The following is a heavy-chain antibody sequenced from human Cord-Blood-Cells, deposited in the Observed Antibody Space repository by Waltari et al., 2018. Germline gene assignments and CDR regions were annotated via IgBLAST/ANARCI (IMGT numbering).Heavy chain of an antibody. J-gene: IGHJ4*02. V-gene: IGHV3-30-3*01. D-gene: IGHD3-10*01. CDR1: GFTLSSYA. Sequence: QVHLVESGGGVVQPGRSLRLSCAASGFTLSSYALHWARQAPGKGLEWVAVISYDGSNKYYADSVKGRFTISRDNSKNTLYLQMNSLRAEDTTVYYCARSLGSSVVGLGNWGQGTLVTVSS. CDR3: ARSLGSSVVGLGN. CDR2: ISYDGSNK.